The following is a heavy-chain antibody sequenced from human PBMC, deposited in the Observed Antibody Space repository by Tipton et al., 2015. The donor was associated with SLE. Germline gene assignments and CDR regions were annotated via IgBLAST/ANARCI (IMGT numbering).Heavy chain of an antibody. D-gene: IGHD5-24*01. CDR3: ASHLGPEWMATKRGYFDL. Sequence: PGLVKPSETLSLTCTVSGGSISSYYWSWIRQTPGKGLEWIGYFYPGGNTNYNPSLESRFTMSVDTSKNQFSLKLTSVAATDTAVYYCASHLGPEWMATKRGYFDLWGRGTLGSVSS. J-gene: IGHJ2*01. CDR2: FYPGGNT. V-gene: IGHV4-4*08. CDR1: GGSISSYY.